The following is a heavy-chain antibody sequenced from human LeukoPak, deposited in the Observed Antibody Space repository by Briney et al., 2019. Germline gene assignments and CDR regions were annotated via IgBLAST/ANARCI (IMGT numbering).Heavy chain of an antibody. CDR1: GFTFSNYW. D-gene: IGHD6-19*01. J-gene: IGHJ4*02. CDR2: INMHGGDP. CDR3: ARWDSSGWGFDY. V-gene: IGHV3-74*01. Sequence: GGSLRLSCAASGFTFSNYWMHWVRQAPGKGPVWVSRINMHGGDPNYADSVKGRFTISRDNAKNTLYLQMNSLRAEDTAVYYCARWDSSGWGFDYWGQGTLVTVSS.